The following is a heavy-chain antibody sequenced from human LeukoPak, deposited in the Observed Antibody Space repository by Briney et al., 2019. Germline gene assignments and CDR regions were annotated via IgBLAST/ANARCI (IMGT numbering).Heavy chain of an antibody. CDR2: ISVIGGKT. V-gene: IGHV3-23*01. CDR3: AKDKWNDVTYFDY. CDR1: GFTFSSYA. J-gene: IGHJ4*02. Sequence: PGGSLRLSCAASGFTFSSYAMSWVRRAPGKGLEWVSGISVIGGKTYYADSVKGRFTISRDNSKNTLYLQMNSLRAEDTAVYYCAKDKWNDVTYFDYWGQGTLVTVSS. D-gene: IGHD1-20*01.